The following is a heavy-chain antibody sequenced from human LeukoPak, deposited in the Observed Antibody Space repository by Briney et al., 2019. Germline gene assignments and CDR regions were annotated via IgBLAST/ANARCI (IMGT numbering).Heavy chain of an antibody. Sequence: GGSLRLSCAASGFTFSSYGMHWVRQAPGKGLEWVAFIRYDGSNKYYADSVKGRFTISRDNSKNTLYLQMNSLRAEDTAVYYCAKDAAREISDAFDIWGQGTMVTVSS. V-gene: IGHV3-30*02. D-gene: IGHD5-24*01. J-gene: IGHJ3*02. CDR1: GFTFSSYG. CDR3: AKDAAREISDAFDI. CDR2: IRYDGSNK.